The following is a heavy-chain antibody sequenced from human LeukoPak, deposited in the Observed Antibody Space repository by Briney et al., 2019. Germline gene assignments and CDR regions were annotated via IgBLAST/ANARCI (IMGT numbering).Heavy chain of an antibody. CDR2: IYTSGST. CDR3: ARGRNSGNWFDP. D-gene: IGHD4-23*01. Sequence: PSETLSLTCTVSGGSISSHYWSWIRQPPGKGLEWIGRIYTSGSTNYNPSLKSRVTMSVDTSKNQFSLKLSSVTAADTAVYYCARGRNSGNWFDPWGQGTLVTVSS. CDR1: GGSISSHY. J-gene: IGHJ5*02. V-gene: IGHV4-4*07.